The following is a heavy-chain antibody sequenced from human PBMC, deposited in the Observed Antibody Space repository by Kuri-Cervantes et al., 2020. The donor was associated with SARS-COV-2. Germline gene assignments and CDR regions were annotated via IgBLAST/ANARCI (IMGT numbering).Heavy chain of an antibody. CDR1: GYTLTELS. Sequence: ASVKVSCKVSGYTLTELSMHWVRQAPGKGLEWMGGFDPEDGETIYAQKFQGRVTMTEDTSTDTAYMELSSLRSEDTAMYYCATQACTNGVCFSNAAFDVWGQGTMVTVSS. CDR3: ATQACTNGVCFSNAAFDV. D-gene: IGHD2-8*01. CDR2: FDPEDGET. J-gene: IGHJ3*01. V-gene: IGHV1-24*01.